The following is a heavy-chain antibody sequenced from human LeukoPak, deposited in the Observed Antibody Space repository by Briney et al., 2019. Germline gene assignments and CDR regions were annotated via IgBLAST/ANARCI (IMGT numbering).Heavy chain of an antibody. CDR1: GGSISSYY. CDR3: ARGVGEEYYYYMDV. CDR2: IYYSGCT. J-gene: IGHJ6*03. D-gene: IGHD3-10*01. V-gene: IGHV4-59*01. Sequence: SETLSLTRTVSGGSISSYYWSWIRQPSGKGLEGVGYIYYSGCTNYNPSLKSRVTISLDTSKNQFSLKLSSVTAADTAVYYCARGVGEEYYYYMDVWGKGTTVTVSS.